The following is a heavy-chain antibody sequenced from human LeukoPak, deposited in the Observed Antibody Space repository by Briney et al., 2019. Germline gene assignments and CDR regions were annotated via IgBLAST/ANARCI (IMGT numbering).Heavy chain of an antibody. V-gene: IGHV3-66*01. CDR3: ARDSRSTPLDN. CDR1: GFSVSSNY. D-gene: IGHD2-2*01. Sequence: GGSLRLSCAASGFSVSSNYMSWVRQAPGKGLEWVAVIYSGGSTNCADSVKGRFTISRDNSKNMLYLQMNSLRAEDTAVYYCARDSRSTPLDNWGQGTLVTVSS. J-gene: IGHJ4*02. CDR2: IYSGGST.